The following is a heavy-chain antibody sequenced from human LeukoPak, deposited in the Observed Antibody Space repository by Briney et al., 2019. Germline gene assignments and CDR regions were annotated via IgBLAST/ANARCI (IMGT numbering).Heavy chain of an antibody. CDR3: ARAFSVTTDYFDY. CDR2: IKQDGSEK. D-gene: IGHD4-11*01. Sequence: GGSLRLSCAASEFTFSNFWMSWLRQASGKGLEWVASIKQDGSEKYYVDSVRGRFTISRDNTKNSLYLQMNSLRAEDTAVYYRARAFSVTTDYFDYWGQGTLVTVSS. CDR1: EFTFSNFW. J-gene: IGHJ4*02. V-gene: IGHV3-7*03.